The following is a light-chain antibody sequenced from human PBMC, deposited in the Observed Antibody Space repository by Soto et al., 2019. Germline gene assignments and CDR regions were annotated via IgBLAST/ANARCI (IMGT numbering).Light chain of an antibody. CDR2: AAS. V-gene: IGKV1-9*01. Sequence: DIQLTQSPSFLSASVGGRVTITCRASQDISSYLAWYQQKPGKAPKLLIYAASTLQSGVPSRFSGSGSGTEFTLTISSLQPEDFATYYCQQLSSYPRTFGQGTKVEIK. CDR3: QQLSSYPRT. CDR1: QDISSY. J-gene: IGKJ1*01.